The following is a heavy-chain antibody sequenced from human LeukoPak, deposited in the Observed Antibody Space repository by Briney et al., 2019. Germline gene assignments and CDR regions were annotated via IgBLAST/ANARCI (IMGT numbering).Heavy chain of an antibody. CDR3: ARDLGVLRYSGDAFDI. D-gene: IGHD3-9*01. J-gene: IGHJ3*02. V-gene: IGHV4-4*07. CDR2: IYTGGST. CDR1: GGSISSYY. Sequence: SETLSLTCTVSGGSISSYYWSWIRQPAGKGLEWIGRIYTGGSTNYNPSLKSRVTMSVDTSKNQFSLKLSSVTAADTAVYYCARDLGVLRYSGDAFDIWGQGTMVTVSS.